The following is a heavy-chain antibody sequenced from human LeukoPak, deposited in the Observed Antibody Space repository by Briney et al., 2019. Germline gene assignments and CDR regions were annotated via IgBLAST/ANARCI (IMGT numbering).Heavy chain of an antibody. J-gene: IGHJ4*02. D-gene: IGHD3-9*01. V-gene: IGHV1-2*02. CDR3: ARIPDILTDFDY. Sequence: AASVKVSCKASGYTFTGYYMRWVRQAPGQGLEWMGWINPNSGGTNYAQKFQGRVTMTRDTSISTAYMDLSRLRSDDTAVYYCARIPDILTDFDYGGQGTLVSVSS. CDR1: GYTFTGYY. CDR2: INPNSGGT.